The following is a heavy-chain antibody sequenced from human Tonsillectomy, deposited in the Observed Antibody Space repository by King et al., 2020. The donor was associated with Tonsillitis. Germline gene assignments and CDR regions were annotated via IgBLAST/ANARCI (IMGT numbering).Heavy chain of an antibody. Sequence: QLVQSGAQVKKPGASVKVSCKTSGYTFGSYGMHWVRQAPGQGLEWMGGISAYNGHTNYPQKFQGRVTMTTDTSTSTAYMELRSLRSDDTAVYYCATQGLTIPLGYWGQETLVTVSS. CDR2: ISAYNGHT. CDR3: ATQGLTIPLGY. CDR1: GYTFGSYG. D-gene: IGHD3-3*01. V-gene: IGHV1-18*01. J-gene: IGHJ4*02.